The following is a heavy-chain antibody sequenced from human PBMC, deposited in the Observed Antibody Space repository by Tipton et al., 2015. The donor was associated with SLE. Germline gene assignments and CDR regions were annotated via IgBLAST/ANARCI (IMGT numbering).Heavy chain of an antibody. CDR2: ISWGSEKI. J-gene: IGHJ6*03. V-gene: IGHV3-9*01. D-gene: IGHD2-15*01. CDR1: GFTVGDYA. Sequence: SLRLSCAASGFTVGDYAMHWVRQAPGKGLEWVSGISWGSEKIAYADSVKGRFTISRDNAKNSLFLQMNSLRAEDTAFYYCARVLPKDAAIYYCYMDVWGKGTPVTVSS. CDR3: ARVLPKDAAIYYCYMDV.